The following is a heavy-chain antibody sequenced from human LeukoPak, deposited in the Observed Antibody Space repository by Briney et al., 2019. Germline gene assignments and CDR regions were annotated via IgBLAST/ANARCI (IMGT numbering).Heavy chain of an antibody. J-gene: IGHJ4*02. V-gene: IGHV4-4*02. CDR1: GDSISSSNW. Sequence: SETLSLTCAVSGDSISSSNWWNWVRQPPGKGLEWIGEIYHSGSTNYNPSLKSRVTISVDKSKNQFSLKLSSVTAADTAVYYCARDTGRIYGSGSYFHWGQGTLVTVSS. D-gene: IGHD3-10*01. CDR3: ARDTGRIYGSGSYFH. CDR2: IYHSGST.